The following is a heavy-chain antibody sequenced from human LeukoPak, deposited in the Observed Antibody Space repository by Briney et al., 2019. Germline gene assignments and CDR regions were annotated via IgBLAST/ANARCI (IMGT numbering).Heavy chain of an antibody. CDR2: IYYSGST. J-gene: IGHJ3*02. D-gene: IGHD3-10*01. CDR1: GGSVSSGDYY. CDR3: ARGITRRRTFDI. Sequence: TSETLSLTCTVSGGSVSSGDYYWSWIRQPPGKGLEWIGYIYYSGSTYYNPSLKSRITISVDTSKNQFSLKLSSVTAADTALYYCARGITRRRTFDIWGQGTMVTVSS. V-gene: IGHV4-30-4*01.